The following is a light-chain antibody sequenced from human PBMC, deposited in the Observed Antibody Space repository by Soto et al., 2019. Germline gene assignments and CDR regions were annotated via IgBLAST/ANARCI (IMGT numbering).Light chain of an antibody. CDR3: QQYNSYSRPLT. CDR2: KAS. Sequence: DIQMTQSPSTLSASVGDRVTITCRASQSISSWLAWYQQKPGKAPKLLIYKASSLESGVPSRFSGSGSETECTLTISSLQPDDFATYYCQQYNSYSRPLTFGGGTKVEIK. CDR1: QSISSW. J-gene: IGKJ4*01. V-gene: IGKV1-5*03.